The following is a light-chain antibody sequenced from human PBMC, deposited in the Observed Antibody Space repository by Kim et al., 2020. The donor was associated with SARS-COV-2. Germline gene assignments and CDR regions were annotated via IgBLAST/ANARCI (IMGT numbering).Light chain of an antibody. Sequence: ELTQPPSASGTPGQRVTISCSGSSSNIGSNNVVWYQQLQGAVTKRLIYSNNQRPSGIPDRFSGSRSGTSASLAISGLQSGDEADYYCAVWDYSLKQGVFSRGTQLTVL. V-gene: IGLV1-44*01. J-gene: IGLJ3*02. CDR1: SSNIGSNN. CDR2: SNN. CDR3: AVWDYSLKQGV.